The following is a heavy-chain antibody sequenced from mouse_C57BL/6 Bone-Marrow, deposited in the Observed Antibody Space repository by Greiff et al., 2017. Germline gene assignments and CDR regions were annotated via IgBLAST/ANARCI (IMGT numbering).Heavy chain of an antibody. V-gene: IGHV5-15*01. D-gene: IGHD1-1*01. J-gene: IGHJ4*01. CDR3: ARGGYYGYAMDY. CDR1: GFTFSDYG. CDR2: ISNLAYSI. Sequence: EVQLVESGGGLVQPGGSLKLSCAASGFTFSDYGMAWVRQAPRKGPEWVAFISNLAYSIYYADTVTGRFTISRENAKNTLYLEMSSLRSEDTAMYYCARGGYYGYAMDYWGQGTSVTVSS.